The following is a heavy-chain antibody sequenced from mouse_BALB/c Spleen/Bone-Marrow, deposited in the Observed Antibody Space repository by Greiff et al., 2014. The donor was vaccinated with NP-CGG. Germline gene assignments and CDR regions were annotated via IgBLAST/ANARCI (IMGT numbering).Heavy chain of an antibody. D-gene: IGHD4-1*01. CDR1: GFNFSDYY. V-gene: IGHV5-4*02. Sequence: EVQLVESGGGLVKPGGSLKLSCAASGFNFSDYYMFWVRQTPEKRLEWVATISDDGGNTYYRDSVKGRFTISRDNAKNKLNLQMSSLKSEDTATYHCARETGPRAMDYWGQGTSVTVSS. J-gene: IGHJ4*01. CDR2: ISDDGGNT. CDR3: ARETGPRAMDY.